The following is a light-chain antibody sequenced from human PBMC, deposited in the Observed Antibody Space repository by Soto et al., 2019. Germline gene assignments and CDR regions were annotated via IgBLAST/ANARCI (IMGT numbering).Light chain of an antibody. CDR3: QQYDNLPLYT. J-gene: IGKJ2*01. Sequence: DIQMTQSPSSLSASVGDRVTITCQASQDISNYLNWYQQKPGKAPKLLTYDASNLETGVPSRFSGSGSGTDFTFNISSLQPEDIATYYCQQYDNLPLYTFGQGTKLEIK. CDR2: DAS. V-gene: IGKV1-33*01. CDR1: QDISNY.